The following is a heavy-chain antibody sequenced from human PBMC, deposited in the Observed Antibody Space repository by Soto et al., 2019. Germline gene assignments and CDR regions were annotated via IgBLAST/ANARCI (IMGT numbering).Heavy chain of an antibody. V-gene: IGHV1-18*01. CDR1: GYTFTSYG. Sequence: ASVKVSCKASGYTFTSYGISWVRQAPGQGLEWMGWISAYNGNTNYAQKLQGRVTMTTDTSTSTAYMELRSLRSDDTAVYYCARDWANYDILTGYYRLYYYGMDVWGQG. D-gene: IGHD3-9*01. CDR3: ARDWANYDILTGYYRLYYYGMDV. CDR2: ISAYNGNT. J-gene: IGHJ6*02.